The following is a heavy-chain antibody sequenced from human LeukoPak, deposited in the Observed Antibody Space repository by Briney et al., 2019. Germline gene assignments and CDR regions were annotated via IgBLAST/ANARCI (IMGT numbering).Heavy chain of an antibody. CDR2: ISAYNGNT. Sequence: ASVKVSCKASGYSFPNYGINWVRQAPGQGLEWMGWISAYNGNTNYAQKLQGRVTMTTDTSTSTAYMELRSLRSDDTAVYYCARESFGGYSGYDSDYYYMDVWGKGTTVTVSS. J-gene: IGHJ6*03. D-gene: IGHD5-12*01. CDR1: GYSFPNYG. CDR3: ARESFGGYSGYDSDYYYMDV. V-gene: IGHV1-18*01.